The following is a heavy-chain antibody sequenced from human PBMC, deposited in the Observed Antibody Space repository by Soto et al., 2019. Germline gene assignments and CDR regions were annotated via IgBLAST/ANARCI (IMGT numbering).Heavy chain of an antibody. J-gene: IGHJ4*02. CDR1: SAPVSSTPYT. Sequence: SETLSLTCTVSSAPVSSTPYTWGCIRQPPGKGLEWVASVYYGGRSYYNPSLNSRVTISVDTSKNQFSLKMTSVTAADTAVYYCATMGTPATGLYYFDYWGQGTLVTVS. D-gene: IGHD5-18*01. V-gene: IGHV4-39*01. CDR2: VYYGGRS. CDR3: ATMGTPATGLYYFDY.